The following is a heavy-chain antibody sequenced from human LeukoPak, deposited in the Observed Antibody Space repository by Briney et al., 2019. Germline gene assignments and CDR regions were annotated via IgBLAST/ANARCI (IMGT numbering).Heavy chain of an antibody. Sequence: NPSETLSLTCTVSRGSISNYYWNWIRQPPGKGLEWIGNIHYSGSTNYNPSLKSRVTISVDTSKNQFSLKLSSVTAADTAVYYSARVNMSDDYGDMIDYWGQGTLVTVSS. D-gene: IGHD4-17*01. CDR2: IHYSGST. V-gene: IGHV4-59*01. CDR3: ARVNMSDDYGDMIDY. J-gene: IGHJ4*02. CDR1: RGSISNYY.